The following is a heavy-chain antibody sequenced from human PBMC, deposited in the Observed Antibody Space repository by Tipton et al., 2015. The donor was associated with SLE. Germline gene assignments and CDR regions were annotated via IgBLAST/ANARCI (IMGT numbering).Heavy chain of an antibody. CDR2: IYYRGSI. V-gene: IGHV4-39*07. D-gene: IGHD1-26*01. J-gene: IGHJ4*02. CDR3: ARAGFSGNYFDIDY. Sequence: TLSLTCTVSGGSISSSSYYWGWIRQPPGKGLAWIASIYYRGSIYFNPSLKSRVTMSLDTSKNQFSLNLISVTAADTAVYYCARAGFSGNYFDIDYWGQGTLVTVSS. CDR1: GGSISSSSYY.